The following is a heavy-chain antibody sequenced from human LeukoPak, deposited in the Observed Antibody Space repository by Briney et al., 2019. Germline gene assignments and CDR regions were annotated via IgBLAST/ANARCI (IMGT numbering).Heavy chain of an antibody. J-gene: IGHJ4*02. V-gene: IGHV4-59*01. CDR1: GGSISNYY. Sequence: PSETLSLTCTVSGGSISNYYWSWIRQPPGKGLEWIGYIYYSGNTNYNPSLKSRVTMSVDTSKNQFSLKLSSVTAADTAVYYCARVRIDGLGDYWGQGTLVTVSS. CDR2: IYYSGNT. CDR3: ARVRIDGLGDY. D-gene: IGHD3-16*01.